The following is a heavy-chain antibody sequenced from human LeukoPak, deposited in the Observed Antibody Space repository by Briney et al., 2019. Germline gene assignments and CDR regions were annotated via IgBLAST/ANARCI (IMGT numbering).Heavy chain of an antibody. CDR2: IYYTET. Sequence: SETLSLTCTVSGDSISTSNSYWGWIRQSPGKGLEWIGYIYYTETSYNPSLKSRVTISADTSKNQFSLKLYSVTAADTAVYYCATRKLGNDYWGQGTLVTVSS. V-gene: IGHV4-61*05. CDR1: GDSISTSNSY. D-gene: IGHD7-27*01. CDR3: ATRKLGNDY. J-gene: IGHJ4*02.